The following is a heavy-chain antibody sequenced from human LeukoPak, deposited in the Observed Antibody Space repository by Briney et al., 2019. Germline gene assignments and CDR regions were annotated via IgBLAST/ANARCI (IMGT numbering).Heavy chain of an antibody. CDR3: ASRRCSSTSCHLDY. CDR1: GFTFSSYS. V-gene: IGHV3-21*04. J-gene: IGHJ4*02. CDR2: ISSSSSYI. D-gene: IGHD2-2*01. Sequence: GGSLRLSCAASGFTFSSYSMNWVRQAPGKGLEWVSSISSSSSYIYYADSVKGRFTISRDNAKNSLYLQMNSLRAEDAAVYYCASRRCSSTSCHLDYWGQGTLVTVSS.